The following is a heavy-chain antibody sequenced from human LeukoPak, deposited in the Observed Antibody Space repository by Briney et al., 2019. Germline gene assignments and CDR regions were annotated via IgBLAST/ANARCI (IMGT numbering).Heavy chain of an antibody. CDR2: IYPGDSDT. CDR3: ARVAAVVPVVRYFDL. V-gene: IGHV5-51*01. J-gene: IGHJ2*01. CDR1: GYSFTSHW. D-gene: IGHD2-15*01. Sequence: GESLKISCKGSGYSFTSHWIGWVRQMSGKGLEWMGIIYPGDSDTRYSPSFKGQVTISADKSINTAYLQWSSLKASDTAMYFCARVAAVVPVVRYFDLWGRGTLGTVSS.